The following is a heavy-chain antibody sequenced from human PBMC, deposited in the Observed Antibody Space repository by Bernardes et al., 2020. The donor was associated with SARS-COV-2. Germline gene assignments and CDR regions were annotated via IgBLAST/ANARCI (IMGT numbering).Heavy chain of an antibody. CDR1: GGSFSGYY. J-gene: IGHJ3*01. CDR2: INHSGST. D-gene: IGHD6-19*01. V-gene: IGHV4-34*01. CDR3: ARFIAVAGYY. Sequence: SETLSLTCAVYGGSFSGYYWSWIRQPPGKGLEWIGEINHSGSTNYNPSLKSRVPISVDTSKNQFSLKLSSVTAADTAVYYCARFIAVAGYYWGEGTMVTVSS.